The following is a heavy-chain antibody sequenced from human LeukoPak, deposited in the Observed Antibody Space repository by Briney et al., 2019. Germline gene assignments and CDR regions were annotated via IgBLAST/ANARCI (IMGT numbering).Heavy chain of an antibody. D-gene: IGHD6-13*01. CDR2: INPSGGT. V-gene: IGHV1-46*01. Sequence: ASVKVSYKASGYTFSIYNMHWVRQAPGQGLEWMGIINPSGGTSYAQNLQGRITMTRDTSTSTLYMESSRLRSEDTAVYYCGREGVAGTGLDYWGQGTLVTVSS. CDR1: GYTFSIYN. CDR3: GREGVAGTGLDY. J-gene: IGHJ4*02.